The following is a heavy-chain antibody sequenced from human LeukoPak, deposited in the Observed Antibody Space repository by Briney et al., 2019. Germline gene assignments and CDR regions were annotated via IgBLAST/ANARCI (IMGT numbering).Heavy chain of an antibody. V-gene: IGHV3-33*06. CDR1: GFTFSSYG. D-gene: IGHD3-16*01. J-gene: IGHJ6*02. CDR2: VWYDGKNK. Sequence: PGRSLRLSCAASGFTFSSYGIHWVRQDPGKGLEWVAIVWYDGKNKVYGDSVKGRFTISRDNSKNTVDLQMNSLRVEDTAVYYCAKRGTRATHGMDVWGQGTTVTVSS. CDR3: AKRGTRATHGMDV.